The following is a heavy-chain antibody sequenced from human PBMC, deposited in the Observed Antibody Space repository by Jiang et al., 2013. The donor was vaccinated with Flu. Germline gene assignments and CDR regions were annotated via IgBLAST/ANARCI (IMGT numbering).Heavy chain of an antibody. CDR2: IYYSGST. J-gene: IGHJ3*02. CDR3: AREFSWGVEAFDI. D-gene: IGHD3-16*01. Sequence: GPGLVKPSETLSLTCTVSGGSISSYYWSWIRQPPGKGLEWIGYIYYSGSTNYNPSLKSRVTISVDTSKNQFSLKLSSVTAADTAVYYCAREFSWGVEAFDIWGQGTMVTVSS. V-gene: IGHV4-59*01. CDR1: GGSISSYY.